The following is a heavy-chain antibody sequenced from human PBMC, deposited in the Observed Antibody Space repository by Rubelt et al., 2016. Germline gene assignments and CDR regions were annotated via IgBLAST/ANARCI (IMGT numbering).Heavy chain of an antibody. V-gene: IGHV4-34*01. CDR2: INHSGST. CDR1: GGSFNGYY. J-gene: IGHJ3*02. CDR3: ARGELIVVAQDAFDI. Sequence: QVQLQQWGAGLLKPSETLSLACAVYGGSFNGYYWSWIRQPPGKGLEWIGEINHSGSTNYNPSLKSRVTISVDTSKNQFSLKLSSVTAADTAVYYWARGELIVVAQDAFDIWGQGTMVTVSS. D-gene: IGHD3-22*01.